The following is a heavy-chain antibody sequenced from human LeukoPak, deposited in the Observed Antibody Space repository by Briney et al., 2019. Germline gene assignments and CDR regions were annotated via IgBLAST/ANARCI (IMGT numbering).Heavy chain of an antibody. V-gene: IGHV1-2*06. D-gene: IGHD2-15*01. CDR2: INPNSGGT. CDR3: ARDSCSGGSCYNDY. Sequence: ASVKVSCKASGYTFTGYYMHWVRQAPGQGLEWMGRINPNSGGTNYAQKFQGRVTMTRDTSISTAYVELSRLRSDDTAVYYCARDSCSGGSCYNDYWGQGTLVTVSS. CDR1: GYTFTGYY. J-gene: IGHJ4*02.